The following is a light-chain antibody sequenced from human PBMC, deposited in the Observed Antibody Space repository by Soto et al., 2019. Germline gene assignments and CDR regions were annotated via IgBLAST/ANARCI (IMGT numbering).Light chain of an antibody. J-gene: IGKJ1*01. CDR2: GVS. Sequence: EIVLTQSPATLSLSPGEGASLSCRASQNIGTYLAWYQQRPGQVPRLLIYGVSRRAPAFPPRFSGSGSGTDFTLRFSGLETEDFATYYCQQRINWLPWTCGKGTRL. V-gene: IGKV3-11*01. CDR3: QQRINWLPWT. CDR1: QNIGTY.